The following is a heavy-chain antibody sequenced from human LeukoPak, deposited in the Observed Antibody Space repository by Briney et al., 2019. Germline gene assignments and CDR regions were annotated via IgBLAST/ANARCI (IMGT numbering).Heavy chain of an antibody. D-gene: IGHD2-2*01. CDR3: TTDRADCITTGCPWFDY. CDR1: GITFTDAW. Sequence: PGGSLRLSCAASGITFTDAWMSWFRQAPGKGLEWVGRIKSTTDGGTTDYPAPVQDRFTISRDDSKKTVYLQINSLKTEDTAVYYCTTDRADCITTGCPWFDYWGQGTLVTVSS. V-gene: IGHV3-15*01. J-gene: IGHJ4*02. CDR2: IKSTTDGGTT.